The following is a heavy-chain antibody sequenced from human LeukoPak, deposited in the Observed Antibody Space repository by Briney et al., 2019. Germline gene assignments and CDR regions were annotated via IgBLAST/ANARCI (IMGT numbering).Heavy chain of an antibody. D-gene: IGHD2-15*01. CDR3: ARGRAPYCSGGSCYFDY. CDR2: ISGSGGST. V-gene: IGHV3-23*01. CDR1: GFTFSSYA. Sequence: GGSLRLSCAASGFTFSSYAMSWVRLAPGKGLEWVSAISGSGGSTYYADSVKGRFTISRDNSKDTLYLQMNSLRAEDTAVYYCARGRAPYCSGGSCYFDYWGQGTLVTVSS. J-gene: IGHJ4*02.